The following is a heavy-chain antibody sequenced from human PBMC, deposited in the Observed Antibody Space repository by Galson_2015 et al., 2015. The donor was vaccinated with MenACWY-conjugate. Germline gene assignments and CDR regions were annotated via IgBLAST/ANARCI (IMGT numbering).Heavy chain of an antibody. J-gene: IGHJ4*02. Sequence: SLRLSCEASGFTFSTYGMSWVRQAPGQGLEWVSSISSSSSTIYYADSVKGRFTISRDNAKNALYLQMNSLRDEDTAVYYCARVPGYRYRYYDWWGQGTLVTVSS. D-gene: IGHD5-18*01. CDR1: GFTFSTYG. CDR3: ARVPGYRYRYYDW. CDR2: ISSSSSTI. V-gene: IGHV3-48*02.